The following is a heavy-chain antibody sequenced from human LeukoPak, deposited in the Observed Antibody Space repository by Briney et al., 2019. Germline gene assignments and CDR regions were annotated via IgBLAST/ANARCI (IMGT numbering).Heavy chain of an antibody. CDR3: ARGIQVITIFGVVKSNWFDP. D-gene: IGHD3-3*01. J-gene: IGHJ5*02. CDR2: IYYSGST. V-gene: IGHV4-39*07. CDR1: GGSIRSYY. Sequence: SETLSLICTVSGGSIRSYYWGWIRQPPGKGLEWIGSIYYSGSTYYNPSLKSRVTISVDTSKNQFSLKLSSVTAADTAVYYCARGIQVITIFGVVKSNWFDPWGQGTLVTVSS.